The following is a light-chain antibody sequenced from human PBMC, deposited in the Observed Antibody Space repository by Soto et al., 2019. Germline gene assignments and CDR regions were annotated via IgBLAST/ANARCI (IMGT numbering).Light chain of an antibody. Sequence: EIVLTQSPETLSLSPGEIATLSCRASQSVRSYLAWYQQRPGQAPRLLIYDTANRSPGVPPRFRGSRSGTAFTLTINGLEPEDSAIYYCHHRDDLLFTFGPGTRVEIK. J-gene: IGKJ3*01. CDR3: HHRDDLLFT. CDR2: DTA. CDR1: QSVRSY. V-gene: IGKV3-11*01.